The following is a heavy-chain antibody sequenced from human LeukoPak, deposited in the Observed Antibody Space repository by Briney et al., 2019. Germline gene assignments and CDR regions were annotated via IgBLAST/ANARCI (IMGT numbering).Heavy chain of an antibody. Sequence: SETLSLTCTVSGHSISSGYYWGWIRQPPGQGLEWIGSIYQSGSTYYNPSLKSRVTISVDTSKNQFSLKLASVTAADTAIYYCAKGAGGFSYYNWFDPWGQGTLVTVSS. CDR1: GHSISSGYY. CDR2: IYQSGST. CDR3: AKGAGGFSYYNWFDP. D-gene: IGHD5-18*01. V-gene: IGHV4-38-2*02. J-gene: IGHJ5*02.